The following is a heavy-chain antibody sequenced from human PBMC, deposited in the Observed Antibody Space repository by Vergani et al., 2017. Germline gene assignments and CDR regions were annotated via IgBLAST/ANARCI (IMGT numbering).Heavy chain of an antibody. Sequence: QVQLVQSGAEVKKPGASVKVSCKVSGYTLTELSMHWVRQTPGKGLEWMGGFDPEDGETSYAQKFQGRVTMTEDTPTDTAYMELSSLISEETAVYYCATESRHLRVRATGAFDIWGQGTMVTVSS. CDR1: GYTLTELS. V-gene: IGHV1-24*01. D-gene: IGHD3-10*01. J-gene: IGHJ3*02. CDR2: FDPEDGET. CDR3: ATESRHLRVRATGAFDI.